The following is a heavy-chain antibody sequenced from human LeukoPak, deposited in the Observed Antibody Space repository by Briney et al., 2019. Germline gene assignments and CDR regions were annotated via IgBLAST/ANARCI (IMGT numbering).Heavy chain of an antibody. J-gene: IGHJ4*02. CDR3: AERYCSSTSCDPYYFDY. CDR2: INPNSGGT. CDR1: GYTFTGYY. D-gene: IGHD2-2*01. V-gene: IGHV1-2*02. Sequence: ASVKVSCKASGYTFTGYYMHWVRQAPGQGLEWMGWINPNSGGTNYAQKFQGRVTMTRDTSISTAYMELSRLRSDDTAVYYCAERYCSSTSCDPYYFDYWGQGTLVTVPS.